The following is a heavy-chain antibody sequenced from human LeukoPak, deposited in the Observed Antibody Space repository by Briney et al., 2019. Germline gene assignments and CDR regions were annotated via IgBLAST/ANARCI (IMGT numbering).Heavy chain of an antibody. V-gene: IGHV1-2*06. J-gene: IGHJ4*02. CDR2: INPNSGGT. Sequence: WASVKVSCKASGYTFTRYGISWVRQAPGQGLEWMGRINPNSGGTNYAQKFQGRVTMTRDTSISTAYMELSRLRSDDTAVYYCASLAGGGWLGFGTYYYDSSGYSPFDYWGQGTLVTVSS. CDR3: ASLAGGGWLGFGTYYYDSSGYSPFDY. CDR1: GYTFTRYG. D-gene: IGHD3-22*01.